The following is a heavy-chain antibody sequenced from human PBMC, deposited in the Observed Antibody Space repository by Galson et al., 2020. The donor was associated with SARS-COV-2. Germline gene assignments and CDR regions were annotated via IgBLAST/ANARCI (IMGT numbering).Heavy chain of an antibody. J-gene: IGHJ4*02. V-gene: IGHV5-51*01. D-gene: IGHD2-2*02. CDR1: GYTFTNYY. CDR2: IYPGDSDT. CDR3: ARLRGSLPIIPGAISNFHFGN. Sequence: GESLKISCKVSGYTFTNYYIAWVRQMPGKGLEWMGLIYPGDSDTRYSPSFQGQVTISADKSINTAYLQWRSLRASDTAMYYCARLRGSLPIIPGAISNFHFGNWGQGTLVTVSS.